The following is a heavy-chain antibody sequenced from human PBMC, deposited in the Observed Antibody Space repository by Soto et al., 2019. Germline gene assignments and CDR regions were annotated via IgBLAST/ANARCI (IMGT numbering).Heavy chain of an antibody. Sequence: EVQLLESGGGLVQPGGSLRLSCAASGFTFSSYAMRRVRQAPGKGLEWVSVISGSGDSTYYADSVKGRFTISRDNSKNTLYLQMNSLRAEDTAVYYRAKRSSSWVFDYWGQGTLVTVSS. CDR1: GFTFSSYA. D-gene: IGHD6-13*01. CDR3: AKRSSSWVFDY. V-gene: IGHV3-23*01. CDR2: ISGSGDST. J-gene: IGHJ4*02.